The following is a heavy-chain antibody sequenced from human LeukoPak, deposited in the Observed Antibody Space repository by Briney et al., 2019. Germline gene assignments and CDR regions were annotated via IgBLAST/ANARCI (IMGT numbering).Heavy chain of an antibody. D-gene: IGHD2-15*01. CDR2: IYYSGST. V-gene: IGHV4-39*01. J-gene: IGHJ5*02. CDR3: ARQYCSGGSCYPNNWFDP. CDR1: GGSISSSSYY. Sequence: PSETLSLTCTVSGGSISSSSYYWGWIRQPPGKGLEWIGSIYYSGSTYYNPSLKSRVTISVDTSKNQFSLKLSSVTAADTAVYYCARQYCSGGSCYPNNWFDPWGQGTLVTVSS.